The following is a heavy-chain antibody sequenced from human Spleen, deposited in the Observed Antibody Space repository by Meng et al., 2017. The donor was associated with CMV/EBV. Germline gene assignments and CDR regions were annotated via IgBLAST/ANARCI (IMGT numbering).Heavy chain of an antibody. CDR3: ARDPYRISNGWGNFYYALDV. D-gene: IGHD6-19*01. J-gene: IGHJ6*02. V-gene: IGHV3-66*03. Sequence: GGSLRLSCAASGFSVSSNHMSWVRQAPGKGLEWVSVTHNTGNTYYADSVEGRFTISRDTSKNTLSLQMDSLRPEDTAVYYCARDPYRISNGWGNFYYALDVWGQGTTVTVSS. CDR1: GFSVSSNH. CDR2: THNTGNT.